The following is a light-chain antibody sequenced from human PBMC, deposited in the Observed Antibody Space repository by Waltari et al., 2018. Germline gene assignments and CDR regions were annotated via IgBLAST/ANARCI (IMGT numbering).Light chain of an antibody. CDR2: DDN. CDR1: SPNIGGNA. Sequence: QSLLTQPPSLSAAPGQRVTIYCSGTSPNIGGNAAFWYPQFPGKAPRLLIYDDNRRPAGIPDRFSGSKSATSASLAISRLQTGDEADYYCGTWDSSLAVWMFGGGTRLTVL. CDR3: GTWDSSLAVWM. V-gene: IGLV1-51*02. J-gene: IGLJ3*02.